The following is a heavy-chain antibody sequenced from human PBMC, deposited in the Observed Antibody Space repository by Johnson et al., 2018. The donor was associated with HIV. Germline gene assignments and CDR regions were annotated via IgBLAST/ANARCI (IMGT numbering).Heavy chain of an antibody. D-gene: IGHD6-13*01. CDR1: GFTVDDYD. Sequence: VHLVESGGGVARPGGSLRLSCAASGFTVDDYDINWVRQAPGKGLEWVSGINWNGDNNGYGDSVKGRFTIFRDNAKNSLYLQMNSLRGEDTAVYYCARARRAAAQRDAFDNWGQGTMVTFSS. CDR2: INWNGDNN. J-gene: IGHJ3*02. V-gene: IGHV3-20*04. CDR3: ARARRAAAQRDAFDN.